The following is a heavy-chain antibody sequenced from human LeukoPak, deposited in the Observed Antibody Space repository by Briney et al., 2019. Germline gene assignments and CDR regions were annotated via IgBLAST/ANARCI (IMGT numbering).Heavy chain of an antibody. D-gene: IGHD3-10*01. V-gene: IGHV1-24*01. CDR3: ATSITMVRGVIISPYYFDY. CDR1: GYTLTELS. Sequence: ASVKVSCKVSGYTLTELSMHWVRQAPGKGLEWMGGFDPGDGETIYAQKFQGRVTMTEDTSTDTAYMELSSLRSEDTAVYYCATSITMVRGVIISPYYFDYWGQGTLVTVSS. CDR2: FDPGDGET. J-gene: IGHJ4*02.